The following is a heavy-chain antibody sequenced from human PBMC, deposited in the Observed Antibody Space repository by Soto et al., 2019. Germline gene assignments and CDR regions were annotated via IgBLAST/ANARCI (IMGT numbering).Heavy chain of an antibody. J-gene: IGHJ4*02. CDR1: GFSSSDRAYG. V-gene: IGHV3-48*02. Sequence: EVHLVESGGALVQPGGSLRLSCVTSGFSSSDRAYGMNWVRQAPGKGLEWISYMWGGSETENYADSVKGRFTMSRDKAKSSLYLQMNSLRDEDTAVYFCVRDYLWSFDYWGQGTPDTVSS. D-gene: IGHD2-21*01. CDR2: MWGGSETE. CDR3: VRDYLWSFDY.